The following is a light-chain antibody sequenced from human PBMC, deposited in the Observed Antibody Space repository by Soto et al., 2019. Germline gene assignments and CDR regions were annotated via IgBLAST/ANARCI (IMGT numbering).Light chain of an antibody. J-gene: IGKJ5*01. Sequence: EIVLTQSPATLSVSPGERGTLSCRASQSVDINLAWYQQKPGQAPRLLIYGASTRATGIPDRFSGSGSGTDFTLTISRLEPEDFAVYYCQQYGSSPLTFGQGTRLEIK. CDR2: GAS. CDR1: QSVDIN. V-gene: IGKV3-20*01. CDR3: QQYGSSPLT.